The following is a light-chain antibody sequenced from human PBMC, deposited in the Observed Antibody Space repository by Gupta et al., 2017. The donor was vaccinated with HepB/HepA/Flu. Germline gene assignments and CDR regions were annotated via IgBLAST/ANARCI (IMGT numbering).Light chain of an antibody. J-gene: IGLJ2*01. CDR3: QAWDSSTSDVV. V-gene: IGLV3-1*01. CDR2: QDS. Sequence: SYELTQPPSVSVSPGQPASITCPGDKLGDKYACWYQQKPGQYPVLVIYQDSKRPSGIPERFSGSNSGNTATLTISGTQAMDEADYYCQAWDSSTSDVVFGGGTKLTVL. CDR1: KLGDKY.